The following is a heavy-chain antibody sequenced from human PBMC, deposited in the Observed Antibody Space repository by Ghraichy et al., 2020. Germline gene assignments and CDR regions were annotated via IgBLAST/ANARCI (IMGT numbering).Heavy chain of an antibody. CDR1: GFTFSDFE. V-gene: IGHV3-48*03. Sequence: GGSLRLSCAASGFTFSDFEMHWVRQAPGKGLELVSYISLSGSSLYYADSVRGRFTISRDNARNSVYLQMNSLRVEDTAIYYCARDWRGIAPDAFDIWGRGTMVTVSS. CDR3: ARDWRGIAPDAFDI. CDR2: ISLSGSSL. D-gene: IGHD3-16*01. J-gene: IGHJ3*02.